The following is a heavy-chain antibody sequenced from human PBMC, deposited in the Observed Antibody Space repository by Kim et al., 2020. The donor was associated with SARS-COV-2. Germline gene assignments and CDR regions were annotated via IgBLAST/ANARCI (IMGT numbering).Heavy chain of an antibody. V-gene: IGHV4-39*07. D-gene: IGHD2-8*01. CDR1: GESITDSYYF. CDR3: AGHTVLKSTIDL. J-gene: IGHJ1*01. Sequence: SETLSLTCSVSGESITDSYYFWSWVRQAPGAGLEWFASIQSYRNTFYNPSIKNRVVVSVDMSTNQFSLSLHSLSAADPAVYFCAGHTVLKSTIDLWGQGNLVTFRS. CDR2: IQSYRNT.